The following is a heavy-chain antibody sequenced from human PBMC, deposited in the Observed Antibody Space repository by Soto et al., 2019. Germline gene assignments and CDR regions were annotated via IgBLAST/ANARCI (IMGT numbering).Heavy chain of an antibody. CDR2: IYHTGRT. CDR3: ARTDAYNSSFFDS. Sequence: QVQLQEMGPGLVKPSQTLTITCTVSGDSVNSAYWSWIRQLPGTGLEWMGNIYHTGRTFYNPSLKSRLAISIAKSKPLFSRKLRSVTASDTAVYYCARTDAYNSSFFDSWGQGTVVTVSS. J-gene: IGHJ4*02. CDR1: GDSVNSAY. V-gene: IGHV4-31*03. D-gene: IGHD6-6*01.